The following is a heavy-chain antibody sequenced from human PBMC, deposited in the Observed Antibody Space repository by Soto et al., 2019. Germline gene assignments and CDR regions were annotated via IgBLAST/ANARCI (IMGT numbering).Heavy chain of an antibody. CDR2: IIPIFGTA. Sequence: ASVKVSCKASGGTFSSYAISWLRQAPGQGLEWMGGIIPIFGTANYAQKFQGRVTITADESTSTAYMELSSLRSDDTAVYYCASLCSGGSCYSGSDYWGQGTLVTVSS. J-gene: IGHJ4*02. D-gene: IGHD2-15*01. CDR1: GGTFSSYA. CDR3: ASLCSGGSCYSGSDY. V-gene: IGHV1-69*13.